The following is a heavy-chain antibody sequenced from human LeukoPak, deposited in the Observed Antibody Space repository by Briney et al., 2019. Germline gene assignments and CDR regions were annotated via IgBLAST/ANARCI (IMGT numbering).Heavy chain of an antibody. CDR3: ARGSPTPDY. V-gene: IGHV1-2*02. J-gene: IGHJ4*02. CDR2: INPNSGGT. CDR1: GYTFTSYA. Sequence: GPVKVSCKASGYTFTSYAMHWVRQAPGQGLEWMGWINPNSGGTNYAQKFQGRVTMTRDTSISTAYMELSRLRSDDTAVYYCARGSPTPDYWGRGTLVTVSS.